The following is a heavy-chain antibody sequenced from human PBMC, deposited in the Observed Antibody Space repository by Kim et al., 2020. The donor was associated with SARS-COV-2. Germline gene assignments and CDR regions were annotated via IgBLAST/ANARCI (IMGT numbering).Heavy chain of an antibody. CDR1: GFTFSSYA. CDR2: ISGSGGST. D-gene: IGHD2-2*01. J-gene: IGHJ6*02. Sequence: GGSLRLSCAASGFTFSSYAMSWVRQAPGKGLEWVSAISGSGGSTYYADSVKGRFTISRDNSKNTLYLQMNSLRAEDTAVYYCAKDDLDVVVPAAINVWGQGTTVTVSS. CDR3: AKDDLDVVVPAAINV. V-gene: IGHV3-23*01.